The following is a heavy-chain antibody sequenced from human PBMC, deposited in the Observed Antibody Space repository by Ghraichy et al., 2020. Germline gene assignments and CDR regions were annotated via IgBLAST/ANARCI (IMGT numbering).Heavy chain of an antibody. Sequence: GGSLRLSCAASGFTFSSYAMHWVRQAPGKGLEWVAVIWYDGSNKYYADSVKGRFTISRDNSKNTLYLQVNSLRAEDTAVYYCASPYMVRAGDAFDIWGQGTMVTVSS. V-gene: IGHV3-33*01. CDR1: GFTFSSYA. J-gene: IGHJ3*02. D-gene: IGHD3-10*01. CDR2: IWYDGSNK. CDR3: ASPYMVRAGDAFDI.